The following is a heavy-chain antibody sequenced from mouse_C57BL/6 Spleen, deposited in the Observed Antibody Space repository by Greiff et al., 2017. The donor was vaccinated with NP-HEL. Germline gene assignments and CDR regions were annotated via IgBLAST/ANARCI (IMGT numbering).Heavy chain of an antibody. V-gene: IGHV5-4*01. CDR3: AREGGNYYFDY. Sequence: EVKLMESGGGLVKPGGSLKLSCAASGFTFSSYAMSWVRQTPEKRLEWVATISDGGSYTYYPDNVKGRFTISRDNAKNNLYLQMSHLKSEDTAMYYCAREGGNYYFDYWGQGTTLTVCS. D-gene: IGHD2-1*01. CDR1: GFTFSSYA. CDR2: ISDGGSYT. J-gene: IGHJ2*01.